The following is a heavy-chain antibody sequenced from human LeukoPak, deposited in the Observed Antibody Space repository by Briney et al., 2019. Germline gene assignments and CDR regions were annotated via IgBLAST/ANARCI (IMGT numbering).Heavy chain of an antibody. D-gene: IGHD2-15*01. J-gene: IGHJ4*02. CDR1: GGTFSSYA. Sequence: SVKVSCKASGGTFSSYAISWVRQAPGQGLEWMGRIIPILGIANYAQKSQGRVTITADKSTSTAYMELSSLRSEDTAVYYCARDHHVVAAGGQLRYFDYWGQGTLVTVSS. V-gene: IGHV1-69*04. CDR2: IIPILGIA. CDR3: ARDHHVVAAGGQLRYFDY.